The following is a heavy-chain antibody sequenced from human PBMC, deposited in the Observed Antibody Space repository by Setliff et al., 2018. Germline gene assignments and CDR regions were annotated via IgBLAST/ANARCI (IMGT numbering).Heavy chain of an antibody. V-gene: IGHV1-18*01. CDR3: ARDPTNHFWSAYWPF. J-gene: IGHJ4*02. Sequence: PGASVKVSCKTSGYTFTTYGISWLRQAPGQGLEWMGWISVYSGDASYVQKFQGRVTMTADTSTSTVYMELRSLRSDDTAVYFCARDPTNHFWSAYWPFWGQGTLVTVSS. D-gene: IGHD3-3*02. CDR1: GYTFTTYG. CDR2: ISVYSGDA.